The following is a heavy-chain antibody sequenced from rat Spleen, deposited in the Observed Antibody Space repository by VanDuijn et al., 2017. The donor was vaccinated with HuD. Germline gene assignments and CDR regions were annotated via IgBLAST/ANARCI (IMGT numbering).Heavy chain of an antibody. CDR1: GFSLTSYN. CDR3: ARDPNTYYFDY. CDR2: IWTGGST. Sequence: QVQLKESGPGLVQPSQTLSLTCTVSGFSLTSYNVHWVRQPTGKGLEWMGVIWTGGSTDYNSALKSRLSISRDTSKSQVFLKMNSLQTEDIATYYCARDPNTYYFDYWGQGVMVTVSS. V-gene: IGHV2-30*01. D-gene: IGHD2-1*01. J-gene: IGHJ2*01.